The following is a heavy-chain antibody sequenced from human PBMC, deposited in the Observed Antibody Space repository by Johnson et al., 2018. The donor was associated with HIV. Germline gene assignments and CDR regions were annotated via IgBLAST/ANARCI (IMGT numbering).Heavy chain of an antibody. J-gene: IGHJ3*02. CDR3: TRRGYYDSSGYAFDI. V-gene: IGHV3-30-3*01. CDR2: ISYVGTNN. D-gene: IGHD3-22*01. Sequence: QVQLVESGGGVVQPGTSLRLSCAASGFTFSSFPMHWVRQAPGKGLEWVAFISYVGTNNYYADSVKGRFTISRDNSKNTAYLQMNSLKTEDTAVYYCTRRGYYDSSGYAFDIWGQGTMVTVSS. CDR1: GFTFSSFP.